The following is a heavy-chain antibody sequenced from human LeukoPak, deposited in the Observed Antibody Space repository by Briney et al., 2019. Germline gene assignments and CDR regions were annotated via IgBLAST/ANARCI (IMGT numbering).Heavy chain of an antibody. CDR1: GYTLTELS. Sequence: ASVKVSCKVSGYTLTELSMHWVRQAPGKGLEWMGGFDPEDGETIYAQKFQGRVTMTEDTSTDTAYMELSSLRSEDTAVDYCATDQLKDYGGKGELDYWGQGTLVTVSS. D-gene: IGHD4-23*01. CDR2: FDPEDGET. V-gene: IGHV1-24*01. J-gene: IGHJ4*02. CDR3: ATDQLKDYGGKGELDY.